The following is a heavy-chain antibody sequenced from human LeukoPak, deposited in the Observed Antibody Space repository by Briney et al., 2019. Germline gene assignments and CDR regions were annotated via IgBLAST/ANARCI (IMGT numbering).Heavy chain of an antibody. Sequence: GGSLRLSCAASGFTFSSYEMNWVRQAPGKGLEWVSYISSSGSTIYYADSVKGRFTISRDNAKNSLYLQMNSLRAEDTAVYYCARDYYGSGSYFGYWGQGTLVTVSS. D-gene: IGHD3-10*01. J-gene: IGHJ4*02. CDR1: GFTFSSYE. CDR2: ISSSGSTI. CDR3: ARDYYGSGSYFGY. V-gene: IGHV3-48*03.